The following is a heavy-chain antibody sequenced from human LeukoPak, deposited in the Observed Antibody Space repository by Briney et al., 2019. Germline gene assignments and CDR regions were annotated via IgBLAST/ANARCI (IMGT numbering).Heavy chain of an antibody. CDR1: GYTFTGYY. D-gene: IGHD1-1*01. CDR2: IIPIFGTA. J-gene: IGHJ4*02. V-gene: IGHV1-69*06. CDR3: ARGDYNSRFDY. Sequence: GASVKVSCKASGYTFTGYYMHWVRQAPGQGLEWMGGIIPIFGTANYAQKFQGRVTITADKSTSTAYLELSSLRSEDTAVYYCARGDYNSRFDYWGQGTLVTVSS.